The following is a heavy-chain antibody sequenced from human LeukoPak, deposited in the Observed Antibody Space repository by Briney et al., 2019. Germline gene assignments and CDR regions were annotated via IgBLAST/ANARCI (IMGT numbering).Heavy chain of an antibody. CDR1: GFTFSSYG. D-gene: IGHD1-14*01. J-gene: IGHJ2*01. CDR2: ISIGSSTI. CDR3: ARVSESEWSFDL. Sequence: PGGSLRLSCAASGFTFSSYGMNWVRQAPGKGLEWVSYISIGSSTIYYADSVKGRFTISRDNAKNSVYLQMNSLRAEDTAVYYCARVSESEWSFDLWGRGTLVTVSS. V-gene: IGHV3-48*01.